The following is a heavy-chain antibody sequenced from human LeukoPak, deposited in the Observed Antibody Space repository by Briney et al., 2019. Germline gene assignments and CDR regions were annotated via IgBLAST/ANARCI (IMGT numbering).Heavy chain of an antibody. CDR2: IYYSGST. D-gene: IGHD2-21*02. CDR3: ARDRRRGVVVTANDAFDI. V-gene: IGHV4-59*01. Sequence: SETLSLTRTVSGGSLSSYYWSLIGQPPGKGLEGVGDIYYSGSTNYNPSLKTRVTISVDTYKNQFSLKLSSVTAADTAVYYCARDRRRGVVVTANDAFDIWGQGTMVTVSS. CDR1: GGSLSSYY. J-gene: IGHJ3*02.